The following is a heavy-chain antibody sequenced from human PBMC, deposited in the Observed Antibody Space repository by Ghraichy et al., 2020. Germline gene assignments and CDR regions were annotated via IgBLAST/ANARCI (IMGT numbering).Heavy chain of an antibody. V-gene: IGHV3-7*01. CDR2: IKRDGSEK. CDR3: ARDHKSMGGLI. D-gene: IGHD2/OR15-2a*01. J-gene: IGHJ3*02. CDR1: GFTFSSYW. Sequence: GSPNISCAASGFTFSSYWMSWVRQAPGKGLEWVANIKRDGSEKYYVDSVKGRFTVSRDNAKNSLYLQMNSLRAEDTAVYYCARDHKSMGGLIWGQGTMVTVSS.